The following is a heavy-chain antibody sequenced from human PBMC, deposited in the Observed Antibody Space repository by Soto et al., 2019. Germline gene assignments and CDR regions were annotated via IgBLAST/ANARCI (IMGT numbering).Heavy chain of an antibody. D-gene: IGHD1-1*01. CDR3: ARISGRRHDFDV. Sequence: AAVQVSCKASNYLLGASAMGWVRQDPRQGLXGMGGIPXYXGXXXYXXXFQDRVTMSADKSTTTAYMEVRSRTPQDPAVYYCARISGRRHDFDVWGEGRVVTASS. J-gene: IGHJ3*01. CDR2: IPXYXGXX. V-gene: IGHV1-18*04. CDR1: NYLLGASA.